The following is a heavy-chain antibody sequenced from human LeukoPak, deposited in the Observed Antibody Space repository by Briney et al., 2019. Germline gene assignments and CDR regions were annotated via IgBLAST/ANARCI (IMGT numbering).Heavy chain of an antibody. J-gene: IGHJ4*01. CDR1: GFTFSTYA. Sequence: GRSLRLSCAASGFTFSTYAMHWVRQAPGKGLEWVAVISYDGRDKKYADSVKGRFTISRDNSKNTLYLQMNSLRVEDTAVYYCAKDSGSYAKYYFDYWGQGTLVTVSS. CDR3: AKDSGSYAKYYFDY. CDR2: ISYDGRDK. D-gene: IGHD1-26*01. V-gene: IGHV3-30*04.